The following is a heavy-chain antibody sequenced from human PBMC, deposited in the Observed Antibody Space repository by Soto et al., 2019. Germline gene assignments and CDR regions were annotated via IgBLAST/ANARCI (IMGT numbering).Heavy chain of an antibody. CDR3: ARESVDIVATTRVSGGMDV. CDR1: GYTFTSYY. V-gene: IGHV1-46*01. CDR2: INPSGGST. Sequence: QVQLVQSGAEVKKPGASVKVSCKASGYTFTSYYMHWVRQAPGQGLEWMGIINPSGGSTSYAQKFQGRVTITRDTSTRTVYMELSSLRSEDTAVYYCARESVDIVATTRVSGGMDVWGQGTTVTVS. J-gene: IGHJ6*02. D-gene: IGHD5-12*01.